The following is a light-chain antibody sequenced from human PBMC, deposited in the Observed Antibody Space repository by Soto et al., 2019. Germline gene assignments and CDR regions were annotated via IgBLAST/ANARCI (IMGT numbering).Light chain of an antibody. CDR2: GNS. CDR1: SSNIGAGYD. CDR3: QSYDSSLSGSRV. J-gene: IGLJ1*01. Sequence: LTQPPSVSGAPGQRVTISCTGSSSNIGAGYDVHWYQQLPGTAPKLLIYGNSNRPSGVPDRFSGSKSGTSASLAITGLQAEDEADYYCQSYDSSLSGSRVFGTGTKGTVL. V-gene: IGLV1-40*01.